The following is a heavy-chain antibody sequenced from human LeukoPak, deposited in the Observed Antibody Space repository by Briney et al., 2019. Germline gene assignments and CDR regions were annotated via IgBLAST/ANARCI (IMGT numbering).Heavy chain of an antibody. D-gene: IGHD2-21*01. J-gene: IGHJ5*02. CDR1: GFTLGSYS. CDR2: IERSSGHT. CDR3: VREDRDPRDL. V-gene: IGHV3-21*06. Sequence: GGSLRLSCVGSGFTLGSYSMNWVRQAPGKGLESVSLIERSSGHTFYADSVRRRFGVSRDDAKNSLYLQMNSLRGEDTAVYYCVREDRDPRDLWGQGTLVAVSS.